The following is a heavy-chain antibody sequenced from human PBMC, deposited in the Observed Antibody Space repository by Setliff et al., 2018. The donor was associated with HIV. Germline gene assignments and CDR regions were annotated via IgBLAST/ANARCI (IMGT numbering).Heavy chain of an antibody. V-gene: IGHV1-46*01. J-gene: IGHJ4*02. CDR1: GYSFTNHY. Sequence: ASVKVSCKPSGYSFTNHYMHWVRQAPGQGLEWMGVINPTGGSTRNTQRFQGRVSMTTDTSTNTVYYCARDYYDSSGYIFFPGLPDYWGQGTLVTVSS. CDR2: INPTGGST. CDR3: GLPDY. D-gene: IGHD3-22*01.